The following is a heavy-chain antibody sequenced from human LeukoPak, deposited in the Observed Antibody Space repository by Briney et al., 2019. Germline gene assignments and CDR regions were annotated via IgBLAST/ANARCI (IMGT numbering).Heavy chain of an antibody. D-gene: IGHD3-22*01. Sequence: GGSLRLSCAASGFTFSSYAMHWVRQAPGKGLEWVAVISYDGSNKYYADSVKGRFTISRDNSKNTLYLQMNSLRAEDTAVYYCAKDPGYYDSSGLGFDYWGQGTLVTVSS. CDR1: GFTFSSYA. CDR2: ISYDGSNK. J-gene: IGHJ4*02. V-gene: IGHV3-30-3*01. CDR3: AKDPGYYDSSGLGFDY.